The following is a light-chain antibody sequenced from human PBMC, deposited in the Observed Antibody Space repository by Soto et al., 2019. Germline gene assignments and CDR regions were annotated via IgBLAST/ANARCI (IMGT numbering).Light chain of an antibody. CDR2: GAS. Sequence: DIVLTQSPGTLSLSPGERATLSCRASQSVSSSYLAWYQQKPGQAPRLLIYGASIRATGMPDRFSGSGSETDFTLTISRLEPEDFAVYYCQQYGSSPLTFGGGTKVEIK. V-gene: IGKV3-20*01. J-gene: IGKJ4*01. CDR1: QSVSSSY. CDR3: QQYGSSPLT.